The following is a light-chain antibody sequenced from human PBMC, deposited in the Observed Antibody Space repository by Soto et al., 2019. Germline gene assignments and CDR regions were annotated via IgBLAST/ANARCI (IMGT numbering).Light chain of an antibody. Sequence: DIVLTQSPGTLSLSPGERATLSCRASQIIDSRYLGWYQQKPAQAPRLLIYGASSRATGSPDRFSGSGSGTDFTLTISRLEPEDVGVSYCQQYGSSPPWTFGPGTKVEI. CDR1: QIIDSRY. CDR2: GAS. J-gene: IGKJ1*01. CDR3: QQYGSSPPWT. V-gene: IGKV3-20*01.